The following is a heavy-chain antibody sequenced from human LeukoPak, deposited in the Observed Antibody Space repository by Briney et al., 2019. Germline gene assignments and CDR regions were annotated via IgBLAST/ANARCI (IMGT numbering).Heavy chain of an antibody. CDR1: GGSFSGYY. Sequence: SETLSLTCAVSGGSFSGYYWTWIRQPPGKGLEWIGEINHSGSTNYNPSLKSRVTISVDTSKNQFSLKLSSVTAADTAVYYCARDGYNAFDYWGQGTLVTVSS. J-gene: IGHJ4*02. CDR2: INHSGST. V-gene: IGHV4-34*01. D-gene: IGHD5-24*01. CDR3: ARDGYNAFDY.